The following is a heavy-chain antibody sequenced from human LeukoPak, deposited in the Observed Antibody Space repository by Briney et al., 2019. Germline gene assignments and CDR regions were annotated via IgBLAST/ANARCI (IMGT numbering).Heavy chain of an antibody. CDR3: ARDGTTYYDILTGHTPSDY. D-gene: IGHD3-9*01. J-gene: IGHJ4*02. V-gene: IGHV1-69*05. CDR1: GGTFSSYA. CDR2: IIPIFGTA. Sequence: SVKVSCKASGGTFSSYAISWVRQAPGQGLEWMGGIIPIFGTANYAQKFQGRVTITTDESTSTAYMELRSLRSDDTAVYYCARDGTTYYDILTGHTPSDYWGQGTLVTVSS.